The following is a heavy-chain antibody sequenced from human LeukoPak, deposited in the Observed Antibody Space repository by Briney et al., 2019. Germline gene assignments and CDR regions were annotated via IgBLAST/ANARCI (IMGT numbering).Heavy chain of an antibody. CDR2: INHSGST. V-gene: IGHV4-34*01. J-gene: IGHJ4*02. Sequence: SETLSLTCAVYGGSFSGYCWSWIRQPPGKGLEWIGEINHSGSTNYNPSLKSRVTISVDTSKNQFSLKLSSVTAADTAVYYCARGNRWLAYFDYWGQGTLVTVSS. D-gene: IGHD6-19*01. CDR3: ARGNRWLAYFDY. CDR1: GGSFSGYC.